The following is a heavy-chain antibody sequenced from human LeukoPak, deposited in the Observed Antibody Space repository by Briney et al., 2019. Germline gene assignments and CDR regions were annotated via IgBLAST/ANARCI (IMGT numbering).Heavy chain of an antibody. CDR2: IYYSGST. V-gene: IGHV4-59*08. CDR3: ARRTVAGTLDY. D-gene: IGHD6-19*01. Sequence: SETLSLTCTVSGGSISSYYWSWIRQPSGKGLEWIGYIYYSGSTNYNPSLKSRVTISVDTSKNQFSLKLSSVTAADTAVYYCARRTVAGTLDYWGQGTLVTVSS. CDR1: GGSISSYY. J-gene: IGHJ4*02.